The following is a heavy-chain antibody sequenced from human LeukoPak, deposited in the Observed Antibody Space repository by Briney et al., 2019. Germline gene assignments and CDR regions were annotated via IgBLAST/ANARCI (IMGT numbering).Heavy chain of an antibody. V-gene: IGHV3-23*01. J-gene: IGHJ4*02. CDR2: IIYDGRHT. Sequence: GSLRLSCTASGFTFRMYAMSWVRQAPGKGLESVASIIYDGRHTYYADSVKGRFTISIDNSQNTLYLQMNSLRAEDTALYYCAKDGLSYDGSTHVYYFQSLGQGTLVTVSS. CDR1: GFTFRMYA. CDR3: AKDGLSYDGSTHVYYFQS. D-gene: IGHD3-22*01.